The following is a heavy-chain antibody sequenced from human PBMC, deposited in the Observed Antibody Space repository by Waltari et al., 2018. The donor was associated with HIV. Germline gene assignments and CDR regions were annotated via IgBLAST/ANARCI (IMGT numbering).Heavy chain of an antibody. V-gene: IGHV4-59*08. J-gene: IGHJ4*02. Sequence: QVQLQESGPGLVKPSETLSLTCTVSGGSISSYYWSWIRQPPGKGLEWIGYIYYSGSTNYNPSLKSRVTISVDTSKNQFSLKLSSVTAADTAVYYCARQGYDSSGYYFNWGQGTLVTVSS. D-gene: IGHD3-22*01. CDR2: IYYSGST. CDR3: ARQGYDSSGYYFN. CDR1: GGSISSYY.